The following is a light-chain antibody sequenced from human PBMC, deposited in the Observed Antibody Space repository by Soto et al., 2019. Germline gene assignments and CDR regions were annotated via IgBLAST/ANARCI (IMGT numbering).Light chain of an antibody. CDR3: QQYESLPLT. Sequence: IQMTHSPSSLSSSVGYIVTITCEASQDINKNLIWYQQKPGKAPKLLIYDASDLETGVPSRFSGSGSGTGFTFTISSLQPEDFATYYCQQYESLPLTFGQGTRLEIK. CDR1: QDINKN. V-gene: IGKV1-33*01. CDR2: DAS. J-gene: IGKJ5*01.